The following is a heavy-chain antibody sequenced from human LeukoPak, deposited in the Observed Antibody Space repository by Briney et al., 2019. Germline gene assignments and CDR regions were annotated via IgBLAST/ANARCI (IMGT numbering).Heavy chain of an antibody. J-gene: IGHJ5*02. CDR3: ARALCTNGICEWFDP. CDR2: IYTGGGT. V-gene: IGHV4-61*02. CDR1: GGSISSGHYF. D-gene: IGHD2-8*01. Sequence: PSRTLSLTCTISGGSISSGHYFWSWIRQPAGKGLEWIGRIYTGGGTNYNPSLKSRVTISIDTSKNQFSLKLSSVTAADTAMYYCARALCTNGICEWFDPWGQGTLVTVSS.